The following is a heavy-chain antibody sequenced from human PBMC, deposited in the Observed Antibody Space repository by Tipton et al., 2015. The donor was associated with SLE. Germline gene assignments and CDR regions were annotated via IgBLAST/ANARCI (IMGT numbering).Heavy chain of an antibody. CDR1: GFIFSDYY. CDR2: ISTSGSLT. CDR3: AREHIDQLLYAFDY. D-gene: IGHD2-2*02. V-gene: IGHV3-11*04. Sequence: SLRLSCAASGFIFSDYYMSWIRQAPGKGPEWVSYISTSGSLTKYADSVKGRFTISRDNAKNSLYLQMNSLRAEDTAVYYCAREHIDQLLYAFDYWGQGTLVTVSS. J-gene: IGHJ4*02.